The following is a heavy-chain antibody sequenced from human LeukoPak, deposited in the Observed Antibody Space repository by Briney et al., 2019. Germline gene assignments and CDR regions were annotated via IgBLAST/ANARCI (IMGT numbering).Heavy chain of an antibody. J-gene: IGHJ4*02. Sequence: SGGSLRLSCATSGFTFMNYAMSWVRQAPGKGLEWVSGISGSGGSTYYADSLKGRFTISRDNSKDTLYVQMNSLRAEDTAVYYCAKDLSTSCSYFDYWGQGTLVTVSS. CDR1: GFTFMNYA. CDR2: ISGSGGST. CDR3: AKDLSTSCSYFDY. D-gene: IGHD2-2*01. V-gene: IGHV3-23*01.